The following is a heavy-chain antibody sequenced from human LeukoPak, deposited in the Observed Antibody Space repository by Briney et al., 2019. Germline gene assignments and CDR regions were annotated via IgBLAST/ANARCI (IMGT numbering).Heavy chain of an antibody. J-gene: IGHJ6*02. CDR1: GFTFSSYW. V-gene: IGHV3-74*01. D-gene: IGHD3-9*01. CDR3: TRDLMDYDVSTGLHHYYMDV. Sequence: GGSLRLSCVASGFTFSSYWMHWVRQDPRKGLVWVSRINGDGRNINYADSVRGRFTIPRDNAKNTLFLQMNTLRVEDTAVYYCTRDLMDYDVSTGLHHYYMDVWGQGTTVTVSS. CDR2: INGDGRNI.